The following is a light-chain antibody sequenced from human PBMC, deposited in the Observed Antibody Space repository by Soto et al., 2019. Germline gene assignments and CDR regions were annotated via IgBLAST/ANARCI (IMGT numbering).Light chain of an antibody. CDR3: QQYGDSPRT. J-gene: IGKJ1*01. CDR1: QSVSSY. V-gene: IGKV3D-15*01. CDR2: GAS. Sequence: EIVMAQSPATLSVSRGERATLSCRASQSVSSYLAWYQQKPGQAPRLLIYGASNRATGIPARFSGSGSGTEFTLTISRLEPEDFAVYYCQQYGDSPRTFGQGTKVDIK.